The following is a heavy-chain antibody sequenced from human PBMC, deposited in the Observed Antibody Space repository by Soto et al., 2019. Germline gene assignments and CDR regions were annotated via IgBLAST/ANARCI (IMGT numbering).Heavy chain of an antibody. D-gene: IGHD6-19*01. V-gene: IGHV1-3*01. CDR1: GYTFTSYA. CDR3: ARLLSYSSGWYDHDY. CDR2: INAGNGNT. J-gene: IGHJ4*02. Sequence: GASVKVSCKASGYTFTSYAMHWVRQAPGQRLEWMGWINAGNGNTKYSQKFQGRVTITRDTSASTAYMELSSLRSEDTAVYYCARLLSYSSGWYDHDYWGQGTLVTVSS.